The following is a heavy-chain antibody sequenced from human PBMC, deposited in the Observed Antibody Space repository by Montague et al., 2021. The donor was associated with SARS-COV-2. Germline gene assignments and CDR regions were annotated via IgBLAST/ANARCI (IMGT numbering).Heavy chain of an antibody. J-gene: IGHJ4*02. CDR1: GASISNAFW. Sequence: SETLSLTCAVSGASISNAFWWSWVRQPPGKGLEWIAEIHHSGGSNYNPSLASRVTISLDYSKNQLSLMLSSVTAADTAMYYCASHPVWQQQITWGQGTLVSVSS. CDR3: ASHPVWQQQIT. CDR2: IHHSGGS. D-gene: IGHD6-13*01. V-gene: IGHV4-4*02.